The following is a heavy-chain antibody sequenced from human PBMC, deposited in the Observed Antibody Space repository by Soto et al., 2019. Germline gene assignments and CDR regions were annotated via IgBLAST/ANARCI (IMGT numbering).Heavy chain of an antibody. J-gene: IGHJ4*02. D-gene: IGHD2-2*01. CDR2: IYPGDSDT. V-gene: IGHV5-51*01. CDR3: ARAQGGYCSSTSCYVRDYFDY. CDR1: GYSFTSYW. Sequence: PGESLKISCKGSGYSFTSYWIGWVRQMPGKGLEWMEIIYPGDSDTRYSPSFQGQVTISADKSISTAYLQWSSLKASDTAMYYCARAQGGYCSSTSCYVRDYFDYWGQGTLVTVSS.